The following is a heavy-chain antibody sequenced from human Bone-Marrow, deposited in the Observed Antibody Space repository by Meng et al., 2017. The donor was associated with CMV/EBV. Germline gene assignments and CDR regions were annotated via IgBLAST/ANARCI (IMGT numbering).Heavy chain of an antibody. V-gene: IGHV3-23*01. CDR1: GFTVGNYD. Sequence: LSGAASGFTVGNYDMSWVRQAPGKGLEWVSSIGDGGGSTYAESVKGRFTISRDISQNTLFLQMTSLRVEDTAIYYCAKVVSSWYHDCWGQGTLVTVSS. J-gene: IGHJ4*02. CDR3: AKVVSSWYHDC. D-gene: IGHD6-13*01. CDR2: IGDGGGST.